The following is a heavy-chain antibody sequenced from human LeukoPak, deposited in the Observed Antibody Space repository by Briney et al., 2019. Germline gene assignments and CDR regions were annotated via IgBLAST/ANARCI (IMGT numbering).Heavy chain of an antibody. Sequence: GGSLRLSCAASGFTFSSYWMSWVRQAPGKGLEWVANIKQDGSEKYYVDSVKGRFTISRDNAKNSLYLQMNSLRAEDTAVYYCARDYGSGSYFVTPYFDYWGQGTLVTVSS. CDR1: GFTFSSYW. D-gene: IGHD3-10*01. CDR2: IKQDGSEK. V-gene: IGHV3-7*01. J-gene: IGHJ4*02. CDR3: ARDYGSGSYFVTPYFDY.